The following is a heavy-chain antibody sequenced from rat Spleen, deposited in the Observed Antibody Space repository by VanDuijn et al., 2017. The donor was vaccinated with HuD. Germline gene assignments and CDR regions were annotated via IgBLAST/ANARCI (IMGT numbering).Heavy chain of an antibody. CDR3: TACYDGTHYYFDS. J-gene: IGHJ2*01. CDR1: GYSITSTFR. Sequence: EVQLQESGPGLVKPSQSLSLTCSVTGYSITSTFRWNWIRKFPGNKLEWMGYISSAGSTNYNPSLKSRISITRDTSKNQFFLQVNSVTTEDTATYYCTACYDGTHYYFDSWGQGVMVTVSS. D-gene: IGHD1-12*02. V-gene: IGHV3-3*01. CDR2: ISSAGST.